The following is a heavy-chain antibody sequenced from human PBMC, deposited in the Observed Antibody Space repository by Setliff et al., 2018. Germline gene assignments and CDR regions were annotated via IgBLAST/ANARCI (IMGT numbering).Heavy chain of an antibody. CDR2: ISSGSLII. CDR1: GITFSTYS. Sequence: LRLSCAASGITFSTYSMNWVRQAPGKGPEWVSYISSGSLIIYYADSVKGRFTISRDNAKNSVYLQMNSLRAEDTAVYYCAKDLAHYYGSGSSPIDYWGQGTLVTVSS. V-gene: IGHV3-48*01. D-gene: IGHD3-10*01. J-gene: IGHJ4*02. CDR3: AKDLAHYYGSGSSPIDY.